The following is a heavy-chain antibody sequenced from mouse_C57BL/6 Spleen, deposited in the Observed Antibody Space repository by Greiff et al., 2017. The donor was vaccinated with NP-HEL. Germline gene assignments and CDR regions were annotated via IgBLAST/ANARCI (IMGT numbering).Heavy chain of an antibody. CDR2: IWSGGST. D-gene: IGHD1-1*01. CDR3: ARNRYYGSSRYAMDY. V-gene: IGHV2-2*01. Sequence: VKVEESGPGLVQPSQSLSITCTVSGFSLTSYGVHWVRQSPGKGLEWLGVIWSGGSTDYNAAFISRLSISKDNSKSQVFFKMNSLQADDTAIYYCARNRYYGSSRYAMDYWGQGTSVTVSS. J-gene: IGHJ4*01. CDR1: GFSLTSYG.